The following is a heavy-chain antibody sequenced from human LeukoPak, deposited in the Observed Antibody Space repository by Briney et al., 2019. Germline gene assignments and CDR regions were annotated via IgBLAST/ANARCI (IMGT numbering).Heavy chain of an antibody. J-gene: IGHJ5*02. V-gene: IGHV3-23*01. Sequence: PGGSLRLSCAASGFAFSSYAMSWVRQAPGKGLEWVSLISASGGSTYYADSMQGRFTVSRDNSKNTLYLQIDNLRAEDTAVYYCAEDLPLGYWPRTPLVLNYFDPWGQGTLVTVSS. CDR2: ISASGGST. CDR3: AEDLPLGYWPRTPLVLNYFDP. CDR1: GFAFSSYA. D-gene: IGHD2-15*01.